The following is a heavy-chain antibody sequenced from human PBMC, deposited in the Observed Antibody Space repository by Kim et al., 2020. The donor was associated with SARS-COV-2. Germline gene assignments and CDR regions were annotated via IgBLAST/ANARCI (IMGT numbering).Heavy chain of an antibody. CDR1: GYTFTSYG. D-gene: IGHD3-10*01. Sequence: ASVKVSCKASGYTFTSYGISWVRQAPGQGLEWMGWISAYNGNTNYAQKLQGRVTMTTDTSTSTAYMELRSLRSDDTAVYYCATMVRGLDYYYYYMDVWGKGTTVTVSS. CDR2: ISAYNGNT. CDR3: ATMVRGLDYYYYYMDV. V-gene: IGHV1-18*01. J-gene: IGHJ6*03.